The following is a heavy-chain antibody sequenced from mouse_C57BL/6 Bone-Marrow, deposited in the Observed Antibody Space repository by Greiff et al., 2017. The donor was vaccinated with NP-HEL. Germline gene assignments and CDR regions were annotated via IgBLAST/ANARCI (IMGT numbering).Heavy chain of an antibody. D-gene: IGHD1-1*01. CDR3: ERHSYGSKCY. CDR2: IYPYNGGT. CDR1: GYTFTDYY. Sequence: VQLQQSGPVLVKPGASVKMSCKASGYTFTDYYMNWVKQSHGKSLEWIGVIYPYNGGTSYNQKFKGKATLTVDKSSSTAYMELNSLTSEDSAVFFYERHSYGSKCYWDQGTTLTVTS. J-gene: IGHJ2*01. V-gene: IGHV1-19*01.